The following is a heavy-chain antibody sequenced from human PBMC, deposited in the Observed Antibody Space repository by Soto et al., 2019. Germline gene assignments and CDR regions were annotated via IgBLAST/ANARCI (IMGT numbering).Heavy chain of an antibody. Sequence: PSETLSLTCAVSGGSISSGGYSWSWIRQPPGKGLEWIGYIYHSGSTYYNPSLKSRVTIPVDRSKNQFSLKLSSVTDADTAVYYCARDGAGYSSSWYVNWLDSWGQGTMVTV. V-gene: IGHV4-30-2*01. CDR1: GGSISSGGYS. CDR2: IYHSGST. D-gene: IGHD6-13*01. CDR3: ARDGAGYSSSWYVNWLDS. J-gene: IGHJ5*01.